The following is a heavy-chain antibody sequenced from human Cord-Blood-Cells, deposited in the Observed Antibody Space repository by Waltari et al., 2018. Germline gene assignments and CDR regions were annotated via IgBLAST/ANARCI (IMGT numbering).Heavy chain of an antibody. Sequence: QVQLVQSGAEVKKPGASVKVSCKASGYTLTSYAMHWVRQAPGQRLEWMGWINAGNGNTKYSQKFQGRVTITRDTSASTAYMELSSLRSEDTAVYYCARDKVRGGSYNWFDPWGQGTLVTVSS. D-gene: IGHD1-26*01. J-gene: IGHJ5*02. V-gene: IGHV1-3*01. CDR3: ARDKVRGGSYNWFDP. CDR2: INAGNGNT. CDR1: GYTLTSYA.